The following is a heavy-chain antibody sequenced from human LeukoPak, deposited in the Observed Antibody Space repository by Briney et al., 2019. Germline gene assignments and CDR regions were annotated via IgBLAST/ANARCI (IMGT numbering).Heavy chain of an antibody. CDR2: IYYSGST. D-gene: IGHD5/OR15-5a*01. V-gene: IGHV4-59*01. CDR3: ARARLRSYFDY. J-gene: IGHJ4*02. CDR1: GGSISSYY. Sequence: ASETLSLTCIVSGGSISSYYWSWIRQPPGKGLEWIGYIYYSGSTNYNPSLKSRVTISVDTSKNQFSLKLSSVTAADTAVYYCARARLRSYFDYWGQGTLVTVSS.